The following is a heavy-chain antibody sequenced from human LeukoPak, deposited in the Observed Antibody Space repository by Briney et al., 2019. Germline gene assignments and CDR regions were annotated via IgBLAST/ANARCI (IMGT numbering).Heavy chain of an antibody. V-gene: IGHV1-8*02. D-gene: IGHD5-12*01. CDR3: ARFIRLRGKGAFDI. CDR1: GYTFTSYD. CDR2: MNPNSGNT. Sequence: GASVKVSCKASGYTFTSYDINWVRQATGQGLEWMGWMNPNSGNTGYAQKFQGRVTMTRNTSISTAYMELSSLRSEDTAVYYCARFIRLRGKGAFDIWGQGTMVTVSS. J-gene: IGHJ3*02.